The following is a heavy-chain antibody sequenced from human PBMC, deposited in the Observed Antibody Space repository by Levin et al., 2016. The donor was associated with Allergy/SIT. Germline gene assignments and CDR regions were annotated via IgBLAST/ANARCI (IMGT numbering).Heavy chain of an antibody. CDR2: IIPIFGTA. D-gene: IGHD2-15*01. CDR3: ARARKRGTTYCSGGSCYSEGFDY. CDR1: GGTFSSYA. V-gene: IGHV1-69*06. Sequence: SVKVSCKASGGTFSSYAISWVRQAPGQGLEWMGGIIPIFGTANYAQKFQGRVTITADKSTSTAYMELSSLRSEDTAVYYCARARKRGTTYCSGGSCYSEGFDYWGQGTLVTVSS. J-gene: IGHJ4*02.